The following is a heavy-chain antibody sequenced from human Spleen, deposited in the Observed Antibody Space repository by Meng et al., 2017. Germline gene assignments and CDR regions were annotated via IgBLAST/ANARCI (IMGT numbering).Heavy chain of an antibody. CDR2: INHSGSP. J-gene: IGHJ4*02. Sequence: DAQLWIPLESLSLTIVDYGRSFSDYCWSWIRQPPGTGLAWIVEINHSGSPNYNPSLESRATISVDTSQNNLSLKLSSVTAADSAVYYCARGPTTMAHDFDYWGQGTLVTVSS. CDR1: GRSFSDYC. CDR3: ARGPTTMAHDFDY. D-gene: IGHD4-11*01. V-gene: IGHV4-34*01.